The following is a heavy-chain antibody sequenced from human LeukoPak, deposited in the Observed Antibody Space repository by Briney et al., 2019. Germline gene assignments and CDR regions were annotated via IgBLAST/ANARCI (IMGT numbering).Heavy chain of an antibody. J-gene: IGHJ4*02. CDR3: ASTTIFGVVIRFDY. CDR2: INPNSGGT. D-gene: IGHD3-3*01. V-gene: IGHV1-2*02. CDR1: GYTFSGYY. Sequence: ASVKVSCKASGYTFSGYYIHWVRQVPGQGLEWMGWINPNSGGTNYAQKFQGRVTMTRDTSISTAYMELSRLRSDDTAVYYCASTTIFGVVIRFDYWGQGTLVTVSS.